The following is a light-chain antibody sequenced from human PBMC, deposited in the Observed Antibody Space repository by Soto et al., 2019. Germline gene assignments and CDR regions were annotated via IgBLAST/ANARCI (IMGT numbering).Light chain of an antibody. CDR1: QSVDSH. J-gene: IGKJ4*01. V-gene: IGKV3-11*01. Sequence: EIVMTQSPPTLSLSPGERATLSCRASQSVDSHLTWYQQKPGRAPRLLIYDASNRATGIPARFSGSGSGTDFTLTISSLEPEDFAVYFCQQRTNWRLTFGGGTKVEIK. CDR3: QQRTNWRLT. CDR2: DAS.